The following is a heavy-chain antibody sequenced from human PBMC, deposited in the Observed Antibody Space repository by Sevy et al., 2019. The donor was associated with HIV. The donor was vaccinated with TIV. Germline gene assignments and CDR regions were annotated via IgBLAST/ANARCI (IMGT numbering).Heavy chain of an antibody. D-gene: IGHD4-17*01. CDR1: GFTFNSYG. J-gene: IGHJ4*02. Sequence: GGSLRLSCATSGFTFNSYGMHWVRQAPGKGLEWVALIWFDGSNKYYADSVKGRFTISRDIVKITLHLQMNSLRAEDTAVYYCARDLEFYDYGDYGPAFTPDYWGQGTLVTVSS. V-gene: IGHV3-33*01. CDR3: ARDLEFYDYGDYGPAFTPDY. CDR2: IWFDGSNK.